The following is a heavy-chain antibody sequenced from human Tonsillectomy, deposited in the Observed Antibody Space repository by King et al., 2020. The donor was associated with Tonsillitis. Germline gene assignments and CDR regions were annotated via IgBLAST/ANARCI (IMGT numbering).Heavy chain of an antibody. CDR3: ARDRVSGAAPATLHNYYFYYAMDV. J-gene: IGHJ6*02. CDR1: GFTFSSYS. D-gene: IGHD2-15*01. CDR2: ISTSSSYI. V-gene: IGHV3-21*01. Sequence: VQLVESGGGLVKPGGSLRLSCAASGFTFSSYSMNWVRQAPGKGLEWVSSISTSSSYIYYADSVKGRFTISRDNAKNSLYLQMNSLRAEDSAVYYCARDRVSGAAPATLHNYYFYYAMDVWGQGTTVTVSS.